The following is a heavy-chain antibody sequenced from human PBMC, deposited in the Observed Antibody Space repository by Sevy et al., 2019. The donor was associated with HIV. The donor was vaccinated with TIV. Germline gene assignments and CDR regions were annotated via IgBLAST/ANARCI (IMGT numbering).Heavy chain of an antibody. J-gene: IGHJ3*02. CDR1: GFTFSSYS. CDR2: ISSSSSYI. Sequence: GGSLRISCAASGFTFSSYSMNWVRQAPGKGLEWVSSISSSSSYIYYADSVKGRFTISRDNAKNSLYLQMNSLRAEDTAVSYCVVYYYDSSGYSNAFDIRGQGTMVTVSS. D-gene: IGHD3-22*01. CDR3: VVYYYDSSGYSNAFDI. V-gene: IGHV3-21*01.